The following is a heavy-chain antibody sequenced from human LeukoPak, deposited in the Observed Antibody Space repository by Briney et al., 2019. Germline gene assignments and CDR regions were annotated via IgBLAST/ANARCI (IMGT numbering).Heavy chain of an antibody. V-gene: IGHV4-39*01. CDR2: IFHSGNT. CDR1: GGSISSSSYY. J-gene: IGHJ5*02. D-gene: IGHD5-12*01. CDR3: ARHIVATIWFDP. Sequence: SETLSLTCTVSGGSISSSSYYWGWIRQPPGKGLEWIASIFHSGNTHYNPSLRTRVTISVDTSKNQFSLKLSSVTAADTAVYYCARHIVATIWFDPWGQGTLVTVSS.